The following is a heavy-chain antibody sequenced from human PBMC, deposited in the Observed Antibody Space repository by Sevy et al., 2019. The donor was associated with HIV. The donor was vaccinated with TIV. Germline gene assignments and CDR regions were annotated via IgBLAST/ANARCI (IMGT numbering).Heavy chain of an antibody. Sequence: ASMKVSCKASGYTFTGYYIHWVRQAPGHRLEWMGWINPNSDGTNFAQKFQGRVTMTRDTSITTAYMELSRLRSDDTAVYYCARGDTFWSAYYYFDYWGQGTLVTVSS. CDR1: GYTFTGYY. V-gene: IGHV1-2*02. CDR3: ARGDTFWSAYYYFDY. CDR2: INPNSDGT. J-gene: IGHJ4*02. D-gene: IGHD3-3*01.